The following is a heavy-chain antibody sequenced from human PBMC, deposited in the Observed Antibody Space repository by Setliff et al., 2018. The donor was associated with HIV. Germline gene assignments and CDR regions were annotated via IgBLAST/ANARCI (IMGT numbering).Heavy chain of an antibody. V-gene: IGHV1-18*01. J-gene: IGHJ4*02. D-gene: IGHD6-19*01. Sequence: ASVKVSCKASGYTFTSYGISWLRQAPGQGREWMVWISGYSGNTNYAQKFQDRVTMTTDTPTSTVYMELMSLRSDDTAVYYCARVQWVVSSKVVFDYWGQGTLVTVSS. CDR1: GYTFTSYG. CDR2: ISGYSGNT. CDR3: ARVQWVVSSKVVFDY.